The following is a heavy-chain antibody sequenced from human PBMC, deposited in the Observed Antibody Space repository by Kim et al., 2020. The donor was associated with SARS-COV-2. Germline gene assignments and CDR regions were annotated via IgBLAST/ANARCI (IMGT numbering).Heavy chain of an antibody. Sequence: GGSLRLSCAASGLTFTNAWVNWVRQAPGKGLEWVGHVKSKSHGGTTDYAAPVEGRFTISRDDLKNTLYLQMNSLKTEDTAIYYCTTAGEASSRSHFWGLGTLVTVSS. CDR3: TTAGEASSRSHF. CDR1: GLTFTNAW. D-gene: IGHD3-10*01. V-gene: IGHV3-15*01. CDR2: VKSKSHGGTT. J-gene: IGHJ4*02.